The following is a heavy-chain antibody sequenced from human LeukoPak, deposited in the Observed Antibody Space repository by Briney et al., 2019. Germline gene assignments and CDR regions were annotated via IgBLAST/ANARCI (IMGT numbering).Heavy chain of an antibody. D-gene: IGHD5-12*01. Sequence: GGSLRLSCAASGFSFSVYEMHWVRQAPGKGLEWISDISSSGTTTYYADSVKGRFTISRDNAKNSLYLQMNSLRAEDTAVYYRTTLTVATNFDYWGQGTLVTVSS. CDR3: TTLTVATNFDY. CDR2: ISSSGTTT. V-gene: IGHV3-48*03. CDR1: GFSFSVYE. J-gene: IGHJ4*02.